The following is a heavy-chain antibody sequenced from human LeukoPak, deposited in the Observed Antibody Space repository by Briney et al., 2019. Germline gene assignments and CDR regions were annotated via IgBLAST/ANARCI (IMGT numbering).Heavy chain of an antibody. J-gene: IGHJ3*02. CDR2: IDPSDSYT. D-gene: IGHD3-10*01. V-gene: IGHV5-10-1*01. Sequence: GESLKISCKGSGYSFTSYWISWVRQMPGKGLEWMGRIDPSDSYTNYSPSFQGHVTISADKSISTAYLPWSSLKASDTAMYYCARVPVVLWFGELSYAFDIWGQGTMVTVSS. CDR1: GYSFTSYW. CDR3: ARVPVVLWFGELSYAFDI.